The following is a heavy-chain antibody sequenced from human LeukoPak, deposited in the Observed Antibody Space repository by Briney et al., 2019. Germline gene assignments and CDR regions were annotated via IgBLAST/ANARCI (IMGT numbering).Heavy chain of an antibody. D-gene: IGHD2-21*02. CDR2: ISGSGGST. Sequence: GGSLRLSCAASGFTFSSDAMSWVRQAPGKGLEWVSAISGSGGSTYYAGSVKGRFTISRDNSKNTLYLQMNSLRADDTAMYYCARDVSGGDWFDPWGQGTMVTVSS. CDR1: GFTFSSDA. CDR3: ARDVSGGDWFDP. V-gene: IGHV3-23*01. J-gene: IGHJ3*01.